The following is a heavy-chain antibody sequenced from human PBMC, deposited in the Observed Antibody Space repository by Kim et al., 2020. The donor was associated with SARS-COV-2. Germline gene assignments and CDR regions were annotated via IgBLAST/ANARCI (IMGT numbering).Heavy chain of an antibody. CDR1: GFTFSSYD. CDR3: TRADYVGNYYYYYGIDV. D-gene: IGHD4-17*01. J-gene: IGHJ6*02. Sequence: GGSLRLSCAASGFTFSSYDMHWVRQATGKGLEWVSAIGTAGNTYYQGSVKGRFSTSRENAKNSLYLQMNSLRAGDTAVYYWTRADYVGNYYYYYGIDVWGQGTTVTVSS. CDR2: IGTAGNT. V-gene: IGHV3-13*01.